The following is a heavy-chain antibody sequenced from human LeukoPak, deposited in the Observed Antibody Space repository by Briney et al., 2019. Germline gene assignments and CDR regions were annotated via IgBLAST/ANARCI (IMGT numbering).Heavy chain of an antibody. CDR2: IIPIFGTA. V-gene: IGHV1-69*05. Sequence: SVKVSCKASGGTFSSYAISWVRQAPGQGLEWMGGIIPIFGTANYTQKFQGRVTITTDESTSTAYMELSSLRSEDTAVYYCAKRDRMYTSGSYYFDYWGQGTLVTVSS. J-gene: IGHJ4*02. CDR3: AKRDRMYTSGSYYFDY. D-gene: IGHD6-19*01. CDR1: GGTFSSYA.